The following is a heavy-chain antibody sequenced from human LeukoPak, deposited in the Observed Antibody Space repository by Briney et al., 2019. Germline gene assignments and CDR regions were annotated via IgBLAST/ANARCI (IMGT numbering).Heavy chain of an antibody. Sequence: GRSLRLSCAASGFTFDDYAMHWVRQAPGKGLEWVSGISWNSGSIGYADSVKGRFTISRDNAKNSLYLQMNSLKTEDTAVYYCTTILFYWGQGTLVTVSS. J-gene: IGHJ4*02. CDR2: ISWNSGSI. CDR1: GFTFDDYA. V-gene: IGHV3-9*01. D-gene: IGHD2/OR15-2a*01. CDR3: TTILFY.